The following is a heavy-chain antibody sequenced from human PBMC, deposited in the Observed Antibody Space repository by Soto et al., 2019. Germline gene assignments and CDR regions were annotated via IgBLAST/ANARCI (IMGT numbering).Heavy chain of an antibody. V-gene: IGHV3-30-3*01. CDR2: ISRDGSNE. CDR3: ARDDEGGSDCDLGY. CDR1: GFTFSSYL. J-gene: IGHJ4*02. Sequence: QVQLVESGGGVVQPGRSLRLSCATSGFTFSSYLIHWVRQTPDKGLEWVAFISRDGSNEYYAVSVKGRFTISRDNSKNTRYLEMNSLRAEDTAVYYCARDDEGGSDCDLGYWGQGTLVTVSS. D-gene: IGHD3-10*01.